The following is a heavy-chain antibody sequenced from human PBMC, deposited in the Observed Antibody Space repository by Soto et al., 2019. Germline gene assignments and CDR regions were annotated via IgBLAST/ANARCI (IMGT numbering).Heavy chain of an antibody. CDR1: GYIFTTSW. J-gene: IGHJ4*02. V-gene: IGHV5-51*04. D-gene: IGHD6-25*01. CDR2: IFPGDSDT. CDR3: AAGSDYGGAFLY. Sequence: GESLNISCKAAGYIFTTSWIGWVRQVPGKGLEWMGVIFPGDSDTRYSPSFEGHVSISADKPITSAYLEWSTLKASDTAIYYCAAGSDYGGAFLYWGQGSLVTVSS.